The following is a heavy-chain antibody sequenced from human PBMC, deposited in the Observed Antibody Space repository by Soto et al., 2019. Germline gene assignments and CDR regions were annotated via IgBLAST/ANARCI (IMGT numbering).Heavy chain of an antibody. CDR1: GFIFSNAW. J-gene: IGHJ4*02. CDR2: IANKADGGTP. V-gene: IGHV3-15*07. Sequence: EVHLVESGGGLVKPGESLRLSCTASGFIFSNAWMNWVRQAPGKGLEWVGRIANKADGGTPECAAPLKGRFPILSDDSDNDLYLQMKILKAEEPAVYYCPTFDWGGSLCGWGQGPRVNVSP. CDR3: PTFDWGGSLCG. D-gene: IGHD3-9*01.